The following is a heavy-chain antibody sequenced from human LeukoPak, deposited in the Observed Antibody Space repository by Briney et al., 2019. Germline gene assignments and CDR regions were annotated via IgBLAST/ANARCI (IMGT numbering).Heavy chain of an antibody. CDR3: ARVIMVQGVITESYFDY. J-gene: IGHJ4*02. D-gene: IGHD3-10*01. V-gene: IGHV1-18*01. Sequence: GASVKVSCKASGYTFTSYGISWVRQAPGQGLEWMGWISTYNGNTNYAQELQGRVTMTTDTSRSTAYMELRSLRSDDTAVYYCARVIMVQGVITESYFDYWGQGTLVTVSS. CDR1: GYTFTSYG. CDR2: ISTYNGNT.